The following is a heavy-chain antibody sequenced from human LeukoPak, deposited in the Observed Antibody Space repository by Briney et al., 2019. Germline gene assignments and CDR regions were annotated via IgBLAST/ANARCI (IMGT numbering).Heavy chain of an antibody. CDR1: GFTFSSYA. Sequence: GGSLRLSCAASGFTFSSYAMSWVRQAPGKGLEWVSAISGSGGSTYYADSVKGRFTISRDNSKNTLYLHMNSLRAEDTAIYFCAKDQNGYNKPADYWGQGTLVTVSS. V-gene: IGHV3-23*01. CDR3: AKDQNGYNKPADY. J-gene: IGHJ4*02. D-gene: IGHD3-10*01. CDR2: ISGSGGST.